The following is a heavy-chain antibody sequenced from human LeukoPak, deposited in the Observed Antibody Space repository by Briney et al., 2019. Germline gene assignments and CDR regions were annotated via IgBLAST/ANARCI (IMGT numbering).Heavy chain of an antibody. CDR1: GFTFSSSA. CDR3: AKEKALVVITYFDY. D-gene: IGHD3-22*01. Sequence: GGSLRLSCAASGFTFSSSAMSWVRQAPGKGLEWVSAISNNGGYTYYADSVQGRFTISRDNSKSTLCLQVNSLGAEDTAVYYCAKEKALVVITYFDYWGQGTLVTVSS. V-gene: IGHV3-23*01. CDR2: ISNNGGYT. J-gene: IGHJ4*02.